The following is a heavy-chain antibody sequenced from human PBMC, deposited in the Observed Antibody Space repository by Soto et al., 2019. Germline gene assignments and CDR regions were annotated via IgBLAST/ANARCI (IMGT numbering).Heavy chain of an antibody. CDR3: ARPGYSNYGPGVDV. CDR2: IDSDGSTT. V-gene: IGHV3-74*01. Sequence: EVQLVESGGGLVQPGGSLRLSCAASGFTFSVYWMHWVRQAPGKGLVCVSRIDSDGSTTSYADSVKGRFTISRDNAKSTLYLQMNSLRAEDTAVYSCARPGYSNYGPGVDVWGQGTTVTVSS. J-gene: IGHJ6*02. D-gene: IGHD4-4*01. CDR1: GFTFSVYW.